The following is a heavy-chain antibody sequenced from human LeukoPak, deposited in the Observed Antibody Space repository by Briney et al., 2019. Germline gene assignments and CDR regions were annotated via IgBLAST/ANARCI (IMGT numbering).Heavy chain of an antibody. CDR2: IYYNGDK. CDR3: THRRELYDYGGHGFEH. D-gene: IGHD4/OR15-4a*01. J-gene: IGHJ4*02. Sequence: TLSLTCTVSGGSISSYYWSWIRQPPGKALEWLASIYYNGDKRFSTSLRSRLTITKDTSKNQVVLTMTNMDPVDTATYYCTHRRELYDYGGHGFEHWGQGTLVTVSS. V-gene: IGHV2-5*01. CDR1: GGSISSYYW.